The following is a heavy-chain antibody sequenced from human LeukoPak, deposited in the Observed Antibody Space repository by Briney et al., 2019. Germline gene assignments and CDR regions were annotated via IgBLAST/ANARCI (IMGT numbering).Heavy chain of an antibody. V-gene: IGHV3-23*01. CDR1: GFTFSGYA. CDR2: ISGSGGST. J-gene: IGHJ4*02. Sequence: GGSLRLSCAASGFTFSGYAMSWVRQAPGKGLEWVSAISGSGGSTYYADSVKGRFTISRDNSKNTLYLQMNSLRAEDTAVYYCAKDLVRYGDYGDYWGQGTLVTVSS. CDR3: AKDLVRYGDYGDY. D-gene: IGHD4-17*01.